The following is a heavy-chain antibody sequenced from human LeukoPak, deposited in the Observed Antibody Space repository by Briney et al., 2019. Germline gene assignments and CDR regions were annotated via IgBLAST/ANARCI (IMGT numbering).Heavy chain of an antibody. CDR3: ARDLYYYDCLGYPPDY. Sequence: PGGSLRLSCAASGFTFSSYAMHWVRQAPGKGLEWVAVISYDGSNTYYADSVKGRFTISRDNSKNTLYLQMNSLRAEDTAVYYCARDLYYYDCLGYPPDYWPESPLLSVPS. J-gene: IGHJ4*02. D-gene: IGHD3-22*01. V-gene: IGHV3-30-3*01. CDR1: GFTFSSYA. CDR2: ISYDGSNT.